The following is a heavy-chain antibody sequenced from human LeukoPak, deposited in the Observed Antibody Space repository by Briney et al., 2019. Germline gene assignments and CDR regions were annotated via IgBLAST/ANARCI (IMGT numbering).Heavy chain of an antibody. J-gene: IGHJ1*01. CDR1: GGSISSYY. CDR3: ARSGIAAAGPGYFQH. V-gene: IGHV4-59*01. CDR2: IYYSGST. Sequence: KPSETLSLTCTVSGGSISSYYWSWIRQPPGKGLEWIGYIYYSGSTNYNPSLKSRVTISVDTSKNQFSLKLSSVTAADTAVYYCARSGIAAAGPGYFQHWGQGTLVTVSS. D-gene: IGHD6-13*01.